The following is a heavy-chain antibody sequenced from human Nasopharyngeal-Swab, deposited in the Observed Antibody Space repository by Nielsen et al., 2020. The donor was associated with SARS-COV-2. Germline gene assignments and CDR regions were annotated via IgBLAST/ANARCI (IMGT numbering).Heavy chain of an antibody. D-gene: IGHD3-22*01. V-gene: IGHV1-69*13. CDR3: AFTQGIVVVITRQFDY. CDR1: GGTFSSYA. J-gene: IGHJ4*02. Sequence: SVKVSCKASGGTFSSYAISWVRQAPGQGLEWMGGIIPIFGTANYAQKFQGRVTIAADESTSTAYMELSSLRSEDTAVYYCAFTQGIVVVITRQFDYWGQGTLVTVSS. CDR2: IIPIFGTA.